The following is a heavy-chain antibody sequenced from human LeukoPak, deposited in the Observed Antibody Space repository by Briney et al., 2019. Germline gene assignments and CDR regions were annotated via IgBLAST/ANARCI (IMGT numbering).Heavy chain of an antibody. Sequence: PSQTLSLTCTVSGGSISSGSYYWSWIRQPAGKGLEWIGRIYTSGSTNYNPSLKSRVTISVDTSKNQFSLNLSSVTAADTALYYCARGDGFDIWGQGTMVIVSP. V-gene: IGHV4-61*02. CDR2: IYTSGST. CDR1: GGSISSGSYY. J-gene: IGHJ3*02. CDR3: ARGDGFDI.